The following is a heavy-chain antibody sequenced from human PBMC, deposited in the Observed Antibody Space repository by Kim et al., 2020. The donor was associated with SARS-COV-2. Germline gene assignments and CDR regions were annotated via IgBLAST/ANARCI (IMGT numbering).Heavy chain of an antibody. CDR2: IKSKTDGETT. CDR1: GFTFSKAW. J-gene: IGHJ5*02. V-gene: IGHV3-15*01. D-gene: IGHD5-12*01. Sequence: GGSLRLSCATSGFTFSKAWMSWVRQAPGKGLEWVGRIKSKTDGETTEDTAPAKCRFTITRHDAKNTLYLQMNSLKNDDSAVYYCWLQRWFDTWGPGNLVTVSP. CDR3: WLQRWFDT.